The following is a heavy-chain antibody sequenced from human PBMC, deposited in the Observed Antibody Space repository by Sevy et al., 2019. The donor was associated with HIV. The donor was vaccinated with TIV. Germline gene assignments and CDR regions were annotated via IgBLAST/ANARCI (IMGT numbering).Heavy chain of an antibody. Sequence: ASVKVSCKASGYTFTGYYMHWVRQAPGQGLEWMGWTNPNSGGTNYAQKFQGRVTMTRDTSISTAYMELSRLRSDDTAVYYCARDPGPGGYYYDSSGYYPDYWGQGTLVTVSS. V-gene: IGHV1-2*02. CDR3: ARDPGPGGYYYDSSGYYPDY. J-gene: IGHJ4*02. CDR1: GYTFTGYY. D-gene: IGHD3-22*01. CDR2: TNPNSGGT.